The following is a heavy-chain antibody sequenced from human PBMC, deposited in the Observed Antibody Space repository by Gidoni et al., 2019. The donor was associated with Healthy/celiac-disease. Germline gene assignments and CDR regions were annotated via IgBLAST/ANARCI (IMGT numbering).Heavy chain of an antibody. CDR2: IIPIFGTA. V-gene: IGHV1-69*01. CDR3: ARGRRRYCTNGVCPPNTYYFDY. CDR1: GGPFRSYA. J-gene: IGHJ4*02. D-gene: IGHD2-8*01. Sequence: QVQLVQSGAEVKKTGSSVKVSCKACGGPFRSYAISWVRQAPGQGLEWMGGIIPIFGTANYAQKFQRRVTITADESTSTAYMELSSLRSEDTAVYYCARGRRRYCTNGVCPPNTYYFDYWGQGTLVTVSS.